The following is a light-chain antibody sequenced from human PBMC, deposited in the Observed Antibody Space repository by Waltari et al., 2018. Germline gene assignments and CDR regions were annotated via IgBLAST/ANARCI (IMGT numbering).Light chain of an antibody. V-gene: IGKV1-16*01. CDR2: GAS. J-gene: IGKJ4*01. CDR3: QQYKTFPLT. CDR1: QGISKF. Sequence: DIQMTQSPSSLAASVGDIVPITCLASQGISKFLAWLRQKPGKAPASLIYGASSLQIGVPSRFSGSGSGTDFTLTISSLQPEDFASYYCQQYKTFPLTFGGGTKVEI.